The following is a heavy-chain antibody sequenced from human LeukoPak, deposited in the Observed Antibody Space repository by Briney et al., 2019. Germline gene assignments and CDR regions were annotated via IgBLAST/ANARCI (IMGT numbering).Heavy chain of an antibody. J-gene: IGHJ5*02. CDR1: GYSFTSYW. Sequence: GESLKISCKGSGYSFTSYWIGWVRQMPGKGLEWMGIIYPGDSDTRYSPSFQGQVTISAEKYISTAYLQWSSLKASDTAMYYCARLDYDILTGYQGRGVVWFDPWGQGTLVSVSS. CDR2: IYPGDSDT. CDR3: ARLDYDILTGYQGRGVVWFDP. V-gene: IGHV5-51*01. D-gene: IGHD3-9*01.